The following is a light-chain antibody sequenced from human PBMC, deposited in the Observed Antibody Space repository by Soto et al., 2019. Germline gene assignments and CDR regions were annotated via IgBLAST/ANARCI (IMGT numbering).Light chain of an antibody. J-gene: IGKJ4*01. CDR3: EQYNSY. V-gene: IGKV1-5*01. Sequence: DIQMPQSPSTLSASIGDRVTITCRASRSISSLLAWYKQKPGKAPQVLISEATSLESVVPSRFSGDGSGTEFTLTISSLQAADSATFYCEQYNSYFGGGNKVSTK. CDR1: RSISSL. CDR2: EAT.